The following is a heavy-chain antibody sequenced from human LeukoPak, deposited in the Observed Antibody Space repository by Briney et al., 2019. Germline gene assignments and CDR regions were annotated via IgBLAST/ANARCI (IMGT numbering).Heavy chain of an antibody. D-gene: IGHD2-15*01. V-gene: IGHV3-23*01. CDR3: AARPGEVAVPYDY. J-gene: IGHJ4*02. CDR1: GFTFSTYA. CDR2: ISRGGDVT. Sequence: RGSLRLSCAASGFTFSTYAMTWVRQAPGKGLEWVSLISRGGDVTYYADSVKGRFTISRDSSKNTLYLQMHSLRAEDTAVYYCAARPGEVAVPYDYWGQGTLVTVSS.